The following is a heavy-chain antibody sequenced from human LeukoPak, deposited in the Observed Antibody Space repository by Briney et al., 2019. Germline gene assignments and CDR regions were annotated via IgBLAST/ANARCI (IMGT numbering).Heavy chain of an antibody. CDR2: ISSSSSYI. V-gene: IGHV3-21*01. Sequence: RSGGSLRLSCAASGFTFSSYSMNWVRQAPGKGLEWVSSISSSSSYIYYADSVKGRFTISRDNAKNSLYLQTNSLRAEDTAVYYCARVPGGIDYWGQGTLVTVSS. CDR1: GFTFSSYS. J-gene: IGHJ4*02. CDR3: ARVPGGIDY.